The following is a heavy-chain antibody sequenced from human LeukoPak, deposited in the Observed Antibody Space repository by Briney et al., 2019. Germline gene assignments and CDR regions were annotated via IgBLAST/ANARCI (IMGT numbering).Heavy chain of an antibody. CDR1: GFTFGDYA. D-gene: IGHD2-2*01. CDR3: TRDLCSSTSCYAPFDY. V-gene: IGHV3-49*04. CDR2: IRSKAYGGTT. J-gene: IGHJ4*02. Sequence: GGSLRLSCTASGFTFGDYAMSWVRQAPGKGLEWIAFIRSKAYGGTTEYAASVKGRFTISRDDSKSIAYLQMNSLKTEDTAVYYCTRDLCSSTSCYAPFDYWGQGTLVTVSS.